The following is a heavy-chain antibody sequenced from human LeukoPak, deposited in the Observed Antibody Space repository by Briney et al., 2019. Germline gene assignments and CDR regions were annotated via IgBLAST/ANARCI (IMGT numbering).Heavy chain of an antibody. CDR1: EFTFSNYW. D-gene: IGHD6-13*01. V-gene: IGHV3-74*01. J-gene: IGHJ4*02. Sequence: GGSLRLSCAASEFTFSNYWMHWVRQAPGKGLVWVSRINSGGSSTSYAESVKGRFTISRDNAKNSLYLQMNSLRAEDTALYYCAKDLSPGIAAAVVFDYWGQGTLVTVSS. CDR2: INSGGSST. CDR3: AKDLSPGIAAAVVFDY.